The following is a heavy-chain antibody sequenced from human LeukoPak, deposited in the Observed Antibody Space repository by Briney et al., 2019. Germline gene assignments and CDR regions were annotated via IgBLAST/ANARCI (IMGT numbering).Heavy chain of an antibody. J-gene: IGHJ4*02. CDR1: GGSISGSSYY. CDR3: ARLGGSTIIDY. V-gene: IGHV4-39*01. Sequence: PSETLSLTCTVSGGSISGSSYYWGWIRQPPGKGLEWIGSIYYSGSTYYNPSLKSRVTISVDTSKNQFSLKLSSVTAADTAVYYCARLGGSTIIDYWGQGTLVTVSS. CDR2: IYYSGST. D-gene: IGHD6-25*01.